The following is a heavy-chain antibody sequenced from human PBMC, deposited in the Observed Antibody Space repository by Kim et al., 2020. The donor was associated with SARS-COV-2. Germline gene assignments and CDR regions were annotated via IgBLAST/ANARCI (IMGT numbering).Heavy chain of an antibody. D-gene: IGHD3-22*01. Sequence: GGSLRLSCTDSGFTFGDNAMSWVRQAPGMGLEWVGFIRSKGYGGSTEYAASVKGRFTISRDDSKSIAYLQMNSLKTEDTAVYYCTRAYYDSSGYYFVYFDYWGQGTLVTVSS. J-gene: IGHJ4*02. CDR2: IRSKGYGGST. V-gene: IGHV3-49*04. CDR3: TRAYYDSSGYYFVYFDY. CDR1: GFTFGDNA.